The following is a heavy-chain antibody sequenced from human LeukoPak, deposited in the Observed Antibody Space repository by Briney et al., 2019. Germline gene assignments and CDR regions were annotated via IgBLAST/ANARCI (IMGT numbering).Heavy chain of an antibody. J-gene: IGHJ4*02. CDR2: INQDGSEK. CDR3: ARVSWDWSTCYYCDY. Sequence: GGSLRLSCAASGFSFSNYWMTWVRQAPGKGLEGVANINQDGSEKYFVDSVKGRFTISRDNAKNSLYLQMSSLRAEDTAVYYCARVSWDWSTCYYCDYWGQGTLVTVSS. D-gene: IGHD3-3*01. V-gene: IGHV3-7*01. CDR1: GFSFSNYW.